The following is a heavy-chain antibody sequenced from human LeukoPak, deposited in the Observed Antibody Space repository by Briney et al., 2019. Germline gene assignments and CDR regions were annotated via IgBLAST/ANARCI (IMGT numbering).Heavy chain of an antibody. CDR2: ISYDGSNK. V-gene: IGHV3-30*04. Sequence: GGSLRLSCAASGFTFSSYAMHWVRRAPGKGLEWVAVISYDGSNKYYADSVKGRFTISRDNSKNTLYLQMNSLRAEDTAVYYCARPTEPVTMVRGVLDYWGQGTLVTVSS. CDR1: GFTFSSYA. CDR3: ARPTEPVTMVRGVLDY. J-gene: IGHJ4*02. D-gene: IGHD3-10*01.